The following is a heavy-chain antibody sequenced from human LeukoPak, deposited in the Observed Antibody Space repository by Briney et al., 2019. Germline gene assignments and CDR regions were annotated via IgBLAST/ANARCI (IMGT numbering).Heavy chain of an antibody. Sequence: SETLSLTCAVSGGSISSSNWWSWVRQPPGKWLEWIGEIYHSGSTNYNPSLKSRVTISVDKSKNQFSLKLSSVTAADTAVYYCARSDGCSGGGCLGWFDPWGQGTLVTVSS. V-gene: IGHV4-4*02. CDR1: GGSISSSNW. CDR2: IYHSGST. D-gene: IGHD2-15*01. J-gene: IGHJ5*02. CDR3: ARSDGCSGGGCLGWFDP.